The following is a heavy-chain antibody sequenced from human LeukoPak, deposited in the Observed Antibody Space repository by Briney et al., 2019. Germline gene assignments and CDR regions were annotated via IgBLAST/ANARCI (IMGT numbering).Heavy chain of an antibody. V-gene: IGHV4-34*01. Sequence: SETLSLTCAVYGGSFSGYYWSWIRQPPGKGLEWIGEINHSGSTNYNPSLKSRVTISVDTSKNQFSLKLSSVTAADTAVCYCARGPRGSTYFDYWGQGTLVTVSS. CDR1: GGSFSGYY. CDR3: ARGPRGSTYFDY. CDR2: INHSGST. J-gene: IGHJ4*02. D-gene: IGHD3-16*01.